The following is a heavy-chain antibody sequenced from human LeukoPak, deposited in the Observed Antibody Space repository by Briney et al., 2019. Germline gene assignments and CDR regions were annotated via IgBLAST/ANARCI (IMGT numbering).Heavy chain of an antibody. J-gene: IGHJ4*02. CDR1: GFTFSSYS. CDR2: ISSSSSYI. D-gene: IGHD5-24*01. CDR3: ARDERDGYNL. Sequence: GSLRLSCAASGFTFSSYSMNWVRQAPGKGLEWVSSISSSSSYIYYADSVKGRITISRDNAKNSLYLQMNSLRAEDTAVYYCARDERDGYNLWGQGTLVTVSS. V-gene: IGHV3-21*01.